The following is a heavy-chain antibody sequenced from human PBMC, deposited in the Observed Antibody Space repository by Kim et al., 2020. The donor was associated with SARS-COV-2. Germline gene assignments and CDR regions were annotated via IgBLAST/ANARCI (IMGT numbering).Heavy chain of an antibody. V-gene: IGHV3-30*02. J-gene: IGHJ3*02. D-gene: IGHD4-17*01. CDR3: AKDKYGDYIHDAFDI. Sequence: DSVKGRFTISRDNSKNTLYLQMNSLRAEDTAVYYCAKDKYGDYIHDAFDIWGQGTMVTVSS.